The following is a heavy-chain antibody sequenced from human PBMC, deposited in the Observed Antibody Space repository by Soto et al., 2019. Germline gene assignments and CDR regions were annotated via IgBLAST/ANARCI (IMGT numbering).Heavy chain of an antibody. D-gene: IGHD6-19*01. J-gene: IGHJ6*02. CDR3: ARDSIAVAGTCLDGLDF. CDR2: TYYRSKWYN. V-gene: IGHV6-1*01. Sequence: SQTLSLTCVISGDSVSSNSAAWNWIRQSPSRGLEWLGRTYYRSKWYNDYAVSVKSRITINPDTSKNQFSLQLNSVTPEDTAVYYCARDSIAVAGTCLDGLDFWGQGTTVTVSS. CDR1: GDSVSSNSAA.